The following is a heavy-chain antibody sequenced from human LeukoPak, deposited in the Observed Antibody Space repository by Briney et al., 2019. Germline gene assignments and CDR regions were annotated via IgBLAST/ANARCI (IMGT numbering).Heavy chain of an antibody. Sequence: SVKVSCKASGGTFSSYATSWVRQAPGQGLEWMGRIIPILGIANYAQKLQGRVTITADKSTSTAYMELSSLRSEDTAVYYCAYSYGYYFDYWGQGTLVTVSS. J-gene: IGHJ4*02. CDR1: GGTFSSYA. D-gene: IGHD5-18*01. CDR2: IIPILGIA. CDR3: AYSYGYYFDY. V-gene: IGHV1-69*04.